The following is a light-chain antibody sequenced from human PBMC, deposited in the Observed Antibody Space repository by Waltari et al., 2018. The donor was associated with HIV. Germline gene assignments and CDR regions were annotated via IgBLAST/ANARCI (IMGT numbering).Light chain of an antibody. V-gene: IGLV2-14*01. CDR3: SSYTSSSTYVV. Sequence: QSALTQPASVSGSPGQSITISCTGTSSDVGGYNYVSWYQQHPGQAPKLMIYDGSKGPSGVSSRFSGSKSGNTAALTISGLQAEDEADYYCSSYTSSSTYVVFGGGTKLTVL. J-gene: IGLJ2*01. CDR2: DGS. CDR1: SSDVGGYNY.